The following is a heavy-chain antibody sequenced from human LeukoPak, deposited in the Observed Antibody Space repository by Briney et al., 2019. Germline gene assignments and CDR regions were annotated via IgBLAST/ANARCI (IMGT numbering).Heavy chain of an antibody. D-gene: IGHD2-2*01. V-gene: IGHV1-18*01. Sequence: GASVKVSCKASGYTFTSYGISWVRQAPGQGLEWMGWISAYNGNTNYAQKLQGRVTMTTDTSTSTAYMELRSLRSDDTAVYYCARDPFETIPAATVSGDYWGQGTLVTVSS. CDR3: ARDPFETIPAATVSGDY. J-gene: IGHJ4*02. CDR2: ISAYNGNT. CDR1: GYTFTSYG.